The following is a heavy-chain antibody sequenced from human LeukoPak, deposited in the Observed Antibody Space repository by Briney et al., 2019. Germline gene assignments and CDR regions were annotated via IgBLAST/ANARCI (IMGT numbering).Heavy chain of an antibody. Sequence: QSGGSLRLSCAASGFTFSSYGMHWVRQAPGKGLEWVAFIRYDGSNKYYADSVKGRFTISRDNSKNTLYLQMNSLRAEDTAVYYCANTEHIVVVTAILGGPRYWGQGTLVTVSS. CDR2: IRYDGSNK. J-gene: IGHJ4*02. V-gene: IGHV3-30*02. CDR3: ANTEHIVVVTAILGGPRY. CDR1: GFTFSSYG. D-gene: IGHD2-21*02.